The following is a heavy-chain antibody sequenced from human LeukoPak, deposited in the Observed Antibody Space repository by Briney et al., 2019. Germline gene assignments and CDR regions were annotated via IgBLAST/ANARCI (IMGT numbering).Heavy chain of an antibody. CDR3: ARSTGGGSSSY. D-gene: IGHD6-13*01. J-gene: IGHJ4*02. CDR2: ISNNGGYT. CDR1: GFTFSSSA. Sequence: PGGSLRLSCAASGFTFSSSAMSWVRQAPGKGLEWVSAISNNGGYTYYADSVQGRFTISRDNSKSTLCLQMNSLRVEDTAVYYCARSTGGGSSSYWGQGTLVTVSS. V-gene: IGHV3-23*01.